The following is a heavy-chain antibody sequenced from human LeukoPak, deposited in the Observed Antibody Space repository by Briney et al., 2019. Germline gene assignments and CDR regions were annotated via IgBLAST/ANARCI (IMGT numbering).Heavy chain of an antibody. CDR2: INPNSGGT. CDR3: ARDSLSLGYCSSTSCYAGIDY. V-gene: IGHV1-2*02. Sequence: ASVKVSCKASGYTFTGYYMHWVRQAPGQGLEWMGWINPNSGGTNYAQKFQGRVTMTRDTSISTAYMELSRLRSDDTAVYYCARDSLSLGYCSSTSCYAGIDYWGQGTLDTVSS. D-gene: IGHD2-2*03. CDR1: GYTFTGYY. J-gene: IGHJ4*02.